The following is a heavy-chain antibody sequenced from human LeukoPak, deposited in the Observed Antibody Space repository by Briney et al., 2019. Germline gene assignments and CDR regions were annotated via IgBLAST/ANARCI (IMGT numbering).Heavy chain of an antibody. CDR3: ARGGLSGSYYDYFHH. CDR2: INPNSGST. V-gene: IGHV1-2*02. CDR1: GYTFTGYY. D-gene: IGHD1-26*01. Sequence: VASVKVSCKASGYTFTGYYMHWVRQAPGQGLEWMGWINPNSGSTNSAQKFQGRVTMTRDTSISTAYMELSRLRSDDTAVYYCARGGLSGSYYDYFHHWGQGTLVTVSS. J-gene: IGHJ1*01.